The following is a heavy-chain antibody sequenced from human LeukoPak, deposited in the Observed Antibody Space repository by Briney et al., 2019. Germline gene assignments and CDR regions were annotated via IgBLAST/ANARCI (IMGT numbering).Heavy chain of an antibody. CDR3: ARDLKGGSSWYVGFDY. CDR1: GYTFTSYG. CDR2: ISAYNGNT. D-gene: IGHD6-13*01. Sequence: ASVTVSCKASGYTFTSYGISWVRQAPGQGLEWMGWISAYNGNTNYAQKLQGRVTMTTDTSTSTAYMELRSLRSDDTAVYYCARDLKGGSSWYVGFDYWGQGTLVTVSS. V-gene: IGHV1-18*01. J-gene: IGHJ4*02.